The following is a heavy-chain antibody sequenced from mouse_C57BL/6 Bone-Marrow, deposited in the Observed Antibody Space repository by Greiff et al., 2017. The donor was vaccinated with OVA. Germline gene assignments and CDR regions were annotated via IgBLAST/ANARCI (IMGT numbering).Heavy chain of an antibody. Sequence: QVQLQQPGAELVKPGASVKMSCKVSGYTFTSYWITWVKQRPGQGLEWIGDIYPGSGSTNYNEKFKSKATLTVDTSSSTAYMQLSSLTSEDSAVYYCARKGSLYYGSSLFAYWGQGTLVTVSA. D-gene: IGHD1-1*01. CDR2: IYPGSGST. J-gene: IGHJ3*01. CDR3: ARKGSLYYGSSLFAY. CDR1: GYTFTSYW. V-gene: IGHV1-55*01.